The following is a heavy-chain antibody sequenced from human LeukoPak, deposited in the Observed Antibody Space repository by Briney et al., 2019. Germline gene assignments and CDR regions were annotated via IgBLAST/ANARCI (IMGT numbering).Heavy chain of an antibody. D-gene: IGHD5-24*01. V-gene: IGHV4-39*01. CDR2: IFYSGNT. J-gene: IGHJ4*02. Sequence: GSLRLSCAASAFTFSTYAMSWVRQAPGKGLEWIGSIFYSGNTYDNPSLKSRVTISVDTSKNQFSLKLNSVTAADTAVYYCARHRSKWLQSSFDYWGQGTLVTVSS. CDR3: ARHRSKWLQSSFDY. CDR1: AFTFSTYA.